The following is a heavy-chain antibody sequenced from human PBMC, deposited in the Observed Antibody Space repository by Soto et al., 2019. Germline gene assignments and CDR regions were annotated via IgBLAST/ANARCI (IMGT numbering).Heavy chain of an antibody. CDR1: GFTVSSNY. CDR3: ARHGYSYGGGYFDY. J-gene: IGHJ4*02. V-gene: IGHV3-66*04. Sequence: EVQLVESGGGLVQPGGSLRLSCVASGFTVSSNYMSWVRQAPGKGLEWVSVIYSGGSAYYADSVKGRFTISRDNSKNMLYLQMNSLRAEDTAVYYCARHGYSYGGGYFDYWGQGTLVTVSS. CDR2: IYSGGSA. D-gene: IGHD5-18*01.